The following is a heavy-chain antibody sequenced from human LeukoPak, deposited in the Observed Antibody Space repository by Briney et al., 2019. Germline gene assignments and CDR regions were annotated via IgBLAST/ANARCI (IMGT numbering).Heavy chain of an antibody. Sequence: ASVKVSCKASGGTFRNYAITWVRQPPGQGLEWMGGILPMFGTSNYAQKFQGRVTITADESTGAAYMELTSLISEDTAVYYCARGWGATSFLWPLGYWGQGTLVTVSS. CDR1: GGTFRNYA. CDR3: ARGWGATSFLWPLGY. CDR2: ILPMFGTS. V-gene: IGHV1-69*13. D-gene: IGHD3-16*01. J-gene: IGHJ4*02.